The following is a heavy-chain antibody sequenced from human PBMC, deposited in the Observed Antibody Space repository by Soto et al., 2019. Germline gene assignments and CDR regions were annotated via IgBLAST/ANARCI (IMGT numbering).Heavy chain of an antibody. CDR2: INSDGSST. V-gene: IGHV3-74*01. D-gene: IGHD4-17*01. J-gene: IGHJ4*02. Sequence: EVQLEESGGGLVQPGGSLRLSCAASGFTFSSYWMHWVRQAPGKGLVWVSRINSDGSSTSYADSVKGRFTISRDNAKNTLYLQMNSLRAEDTAVYYCARGGGYGDYFDYWGQGTLVTVSS. CDR1: GFTFSSYW. CDR3: ARGGGYGDYFDY.